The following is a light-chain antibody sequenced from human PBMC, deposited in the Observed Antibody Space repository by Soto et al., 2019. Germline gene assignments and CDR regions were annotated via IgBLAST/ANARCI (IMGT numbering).Light chain of an antibody. V-gene: IGLV2-14*03. CDR1: SSDVGGYNY. CDR2: DVT. CDR3: SSYTSSSTYV. J-gene: IGLJ1*01. Sequence: QSALTQPASVSGSPGQSITISCTGTSSDVGGYNYVSWYQQHPGKAPKLMIYDVTNRPSGVSNRFSGSKSGYTASLTISGLQAEDEADYYCSSYTSSSTYVFGTGTNVTVL.